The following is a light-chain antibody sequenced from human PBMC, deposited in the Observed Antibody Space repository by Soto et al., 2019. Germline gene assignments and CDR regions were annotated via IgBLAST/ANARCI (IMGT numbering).Light chain of an antibody. CDR3: NSYAGSNIV. CDR1: SSDVGGYNY. Sequence: QSVLTQPPSASGSPGQSVTISCTGTSSDVGGYNYVSWYQQHPGQAPKLMIYEVYKRPSGVPDRFSGSKSGNTASLTVSGLQAEDEADYYCNSYAGSNIVFGTGTKLTVI. V-gene: IGLV2-8*01. CDR2: EVY. J-gene: IGLJ1*01.